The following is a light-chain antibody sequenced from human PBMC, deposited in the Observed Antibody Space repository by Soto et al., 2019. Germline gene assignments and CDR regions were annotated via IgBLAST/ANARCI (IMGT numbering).Light chain of an antibody. CDR3: QSYDSTLSDRYV. CDR1: SSNIGAGYD. J-gene: IGLJ1*01. Sequence: QSVLTQPPSVSGAPGQRVTISCTVSSSNIGAGYDVHWYQQRPGTGPKLLIFGNINRPSGVPDRFSGSKSGTSASLAITGLQAEDEGDYYCQSYDSTLSDRYVFGTGTKV. V-gene: IGLV1-40*01. CDR2: GNI.